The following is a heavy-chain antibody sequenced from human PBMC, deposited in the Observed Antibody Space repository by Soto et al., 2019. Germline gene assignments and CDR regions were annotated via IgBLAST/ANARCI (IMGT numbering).Heavy chain of an antibody. CDR1: GFTFSSYG. V-gene: IGHV3-30*18. J-gene: IGHJ4*02. CDR3: AKDVGKGYPLY. CDR2: ISYDGSNK. Sequence: QVQLVESGGGVVQPGRSLRLSCAASGFTFSSYGMHWVRQAPGKGLAWVAVISYDGSNKYYADSVKGRFTISRDNSKNTLYLQMNSLRAEDTAVYYCAKDVGKGYPLYWGQGTLVTVSS. D-gene: IGHD6-13*01.